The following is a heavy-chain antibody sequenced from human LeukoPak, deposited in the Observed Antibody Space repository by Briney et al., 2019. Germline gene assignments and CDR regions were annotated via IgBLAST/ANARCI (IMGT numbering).Heavy chain of an antibody. J-gene: IGHJ4*02. CDR3: AKTAARSGYYFGY. V-gene: IGHV3-23*01. CDR2: ISGNDGST. Sequence: GGSLRLSCAASGFTFSSNAMSWVRQAPGKGLEWVSSISGNDGSTYYADSVKGRFTISRDNSKNTLYLQMNSLRAEDTAVYYCAKTAARSGYYFGYWGQGTLVTVSS. CDR1: GFTFSSNA. D-gene: IGHD3-22*01.